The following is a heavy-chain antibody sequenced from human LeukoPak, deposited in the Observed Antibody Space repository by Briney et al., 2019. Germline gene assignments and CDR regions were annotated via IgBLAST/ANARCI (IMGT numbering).Heavy chain of an antibody. CDR1: GGSFSGYY. D-gene: IGHD3-3*01. CDR2: INHSGST. J-gene: IGHJ6*03. CDR3: ARGTTYYDFWSGYIRNYYYMDV. V-gene: IGHV4-34*01. Sequence: SETLSLTCAVYGGSFSGYYWSWIRQPPGKGLEWIGEINHSGSTNYNPSLKSRVTISVDTSKNQFSLKLSSVTAADTAVYYCARGTTYYDFWSGYIRNYYYMDVWGKGTTVTVSS.